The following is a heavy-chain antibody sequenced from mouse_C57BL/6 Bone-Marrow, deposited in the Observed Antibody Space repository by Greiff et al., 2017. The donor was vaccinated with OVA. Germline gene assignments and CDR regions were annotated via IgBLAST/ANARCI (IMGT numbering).Heavy chain of an antibody. Sequence: EVQGVESGGGLVKPGGSLKLSCAASGFTFSSYAMSWVRQTPEKRLEWVATISDGGSYTYYPDNVKGRFTISRDNAKNNLYLQMSHLKSEDTAMYYCARDRVYYGSSYYAMDYWGQGTSVTVSS. CDR2: ISDGGSYT. V-gene: IGHV5-4*01. D-gene: IGHD1-1*01. J-gene: IGHJ4*01. CDR1: GFTFSSYA. CDR3: ARDRVYYGSSYYAMDY.